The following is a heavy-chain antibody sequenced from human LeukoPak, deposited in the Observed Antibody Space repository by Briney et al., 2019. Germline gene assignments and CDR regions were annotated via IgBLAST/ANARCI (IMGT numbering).Heavy chain of an antibody. CDR1: GFTVSTNY. CDR2: IYSSGST. J-gene: IGHJ6*03. CDR3: ARAVVPAAIRLDYYYYYMDV. Sequence: AGGSLRLSCAASGFTVSTNYMSWVRQASGKGLEWVSVIYSSGSTFYADSVKGRFTISRDNSKNTLYLQMNSLRAEDTAVYYCARAVVPAAIRLDYYYYYMDVWGKGTTVTVSS. V-gene: IGHV3-66*03. D-gene: IGHD2-2*01.